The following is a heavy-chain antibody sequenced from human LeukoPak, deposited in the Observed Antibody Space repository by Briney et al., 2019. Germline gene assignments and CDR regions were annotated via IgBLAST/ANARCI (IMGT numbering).Heavy chain of an antibody. CDR3: ARTERDYYVLEG. CDR1: GFTFSSYS. CDR2: ISTSSSYI. Sequence: PGGSLRLSCAASGFTFSSYSMNWVRQAPGKGLEWVSSISTSSSYIHYADSVKGRFTISRDNSKNTLYLQMNSLRAEDTAVYYCARTERDYYVLEGWGQGTLVTVSS. V-gene: IGHV3-21*04. J-gene: IGHJ4*02. D-gene: IGHD3-10*02.